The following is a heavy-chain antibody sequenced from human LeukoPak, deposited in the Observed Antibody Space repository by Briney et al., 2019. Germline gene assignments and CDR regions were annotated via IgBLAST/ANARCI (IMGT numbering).Heavy chain of an antibody. CDR3: AKSGVVVRGVNRYFDY. Sequence: PGGSLRLSCAASGFTFSSYAMSWVRQAPGKGLEWASAISGSGGSTYYADSVKGRFTISRDNSKNTLYLQMNSLRAEDTAVYYCAKSGVVVRGVNRYFDYWGQGTLVTVSS. J-gene: IGHJ4*02. D-gene: IGHD3-10*01. V-gene: IGHV3-23*01. CDR2: ISGSGGST. CDR1: GFTFSSYA.